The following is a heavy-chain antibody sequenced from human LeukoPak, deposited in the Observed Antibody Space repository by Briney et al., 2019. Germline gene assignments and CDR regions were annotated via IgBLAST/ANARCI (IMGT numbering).Heavy chain of an antibody. D-gene: IGHD2-8*02. CDR2: INQDGTDK. Sequence: GGSLRLSCAASGFTFSSYWMSWVRQAPGKGLEWVANINQDGTDKYYVDSVKGRFTFSRDNAQNSLYLQMSSLRVEDTAVYYCVTYSTGLYKGLEFWGQGTQVTVSS. CDR1: GFTFSSYW. V-gene: IGHV3-7*03. CDR3: VTYSTGLYKGLEF. J-gene: IGHJ4*02.